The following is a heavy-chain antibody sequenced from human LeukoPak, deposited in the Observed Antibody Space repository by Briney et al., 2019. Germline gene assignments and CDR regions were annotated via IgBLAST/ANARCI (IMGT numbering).Heavy chain of an antibody. CDR1: GYTFTGYY. CDR3: ARVRQQLVDFDY. V-gene: IGHV1-2*02. Sequence: ASVKVSCKASGYTFTGYYMHRVRQAPGQGLEWMGWINPNSGGTNYAQKFQGRVTMTRDTSISTAYMELGRLRSDDTAVYYCARVRQQLVDFDYWGQGTLVTVSS. J-gene: IGHJ4*02. CDR2: INPNSGGT. D-gene: IGHD6-13*01.